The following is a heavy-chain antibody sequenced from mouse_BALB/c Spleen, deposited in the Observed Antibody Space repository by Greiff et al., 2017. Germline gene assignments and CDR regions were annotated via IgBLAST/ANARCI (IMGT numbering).Heavy chain of an antibody. CDR2: IYPSDSYT. CDR1: GYTFTSYW. V-gene: IGHV1-69*02. D-gene: IGHD1-1*01. Sequence: QVQLQQPGAELVRPGASVKLSCKASGYTFTSYWINWVKQRPGQGLEWIGNIYPSDSYTNYNQKFKDKATLTVDKSSSTAYMQLSSPTSEDSAVYYCTRSGSTVVAKGDYWGQGTTLTVSA. CDR3: TRSGSTVVAKGDY. J-gene: IGHJ2*01.